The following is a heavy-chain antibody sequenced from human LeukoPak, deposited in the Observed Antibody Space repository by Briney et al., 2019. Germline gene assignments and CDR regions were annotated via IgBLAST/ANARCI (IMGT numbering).Heavy chain of an antibody. J-gene: IGHJ4*02. Sequence: GGSLRLSCAASGFTFSSYAMHWVRQAPGKGLEYVSAISSNGGSTYYANSVKGRFTISRDNSKSTLYLQMGSLRAEDMAVYYCARDRVGSGYLFYFDYWGQGTLATVSS. CDR3: ARDRVGSGYLFYFDY. D-gene: IGHD3-22*01. CDR1: GFTFSSYA. V-gene: IGHV3-64*01. CDR2: ISSNGGST.